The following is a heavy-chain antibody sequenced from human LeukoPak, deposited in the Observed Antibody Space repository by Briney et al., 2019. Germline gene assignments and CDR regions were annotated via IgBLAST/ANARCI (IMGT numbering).Heavy chain of an antibody. CDR3: ARDPESSSFDL. Sequence: GGSLRLSCAASGFSFSAYWMSWVRQTPEKGLEFVANIDQGGSGRNYLDSLKGRCTISRDNAKKSLYLEINSLRADDTAVYYCARDPESSSFDLWGRGALVTVSS. CDR1: GFSFSAYW. D-gene: IGHD6-13*01. J-gene: IGHJ4*02. V-gene: IGHV3-7*01. CDR2: IDQGGSGR.